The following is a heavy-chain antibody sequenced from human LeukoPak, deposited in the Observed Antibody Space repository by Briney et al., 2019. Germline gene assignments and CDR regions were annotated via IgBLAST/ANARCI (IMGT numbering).Heavy chain of an antibody. CDR3: AKGQELDDGVFDS. CDR1: GFTFTSIA. V-gene: IGHV3-23*01. CDR2: IRGTGDST. D-gene: IGHD1-1*01. J-gene: IGHJ4*02. Sequence: GGSLRLSCAASGFTFTSIAMTWVRQAPGKGLEWVSTIRGTGDSTHYADSVKGRFIISRDKSKNMLYLQMNGLRAEDTAIYYCAKGQELDDGVFDSWGQGTLVTVSA.